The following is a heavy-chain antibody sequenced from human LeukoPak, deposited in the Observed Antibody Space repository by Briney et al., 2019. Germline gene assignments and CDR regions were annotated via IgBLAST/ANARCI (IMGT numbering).Heavy chain of an antibody. CDR2: ISAYNGNT. V-gene: IGHV1-18*01. CDR3: ARDRVSAVEDIVVVPAPRGSYYYYGMDV. J-gene: IGHJ6*02. Sequence: GASVKVSCKASGYTFTSYGISWVRQAPGQGLEWMGWISAYNGNTNYAQKLQGRVTMTTDTSTSTAYMELRSLRSDDTAVYYCARDRVSAVEDIVVVPAPRGSYYYYGMDVWGQGTTVTVSS. D-gene: IGHD2-2*01. CDR1: GYTFTSYG.